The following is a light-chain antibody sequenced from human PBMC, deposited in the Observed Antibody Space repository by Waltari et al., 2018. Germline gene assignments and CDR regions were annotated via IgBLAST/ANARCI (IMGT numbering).Light chain of an antibody. CDR3: QQYNNWPPWT. Sequence: EVVMTQSPDTLSVSPGERATLSCRASQSVSSNLAWYQHKPGQAPRLLIYGASTRATGTPARFSGSGSGTEFTLTISSLQSEDFAAYYCQQYNNWPPWTFGQGTTVEIK. V-gene: IGKV3-15*01. CDR2: GAS. J-gene: IGKJ1*01. CDR1: QSVSSN.